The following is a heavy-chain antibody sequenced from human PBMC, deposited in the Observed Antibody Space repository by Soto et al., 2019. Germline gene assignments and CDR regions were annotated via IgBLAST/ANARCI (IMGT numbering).Heavy chain of an antibody. V-gene: IGHV1-46*01. D-gene: IGHD4-4*01. CDR3: ARVPPPESNYEGIYFDY. CDR2: INPSGGST. Sequence: VASVKVSCKASGYTFTSYYMHWVRQAPGQGLEWMGIINPSGGSTSYAQKFQGRVTMTRDTSTSTVYMELSSLRSEDTAVYYCARVPPPESNYEGIYFDYWGQRTLVTVSS. CDR1: GYTFTSYY. J-gene: IGHJ4*02.